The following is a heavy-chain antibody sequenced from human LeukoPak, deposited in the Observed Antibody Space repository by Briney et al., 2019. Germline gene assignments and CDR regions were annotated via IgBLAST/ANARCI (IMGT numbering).Heavy chain of an antibody. D-gene: IGHD6-6*01. CDR1: GFTFSSFA. Sequence: GGSLRLSCAASGFTFSSFAMGWVRQAPGKGRGWVSAISGSGGSTYHADSGKGRFTISTDNSKHSQYLQMNSLRPEDTAVYYCAKDIAARPARLGRGYNWFDPWGQGTVVTVSS. CDR2: ISGSGGST. V-gene: IGHV3-23*01. J-gene: IGHJ5*02. CDR3: AKDIAARPARLGRGYNWFDP.